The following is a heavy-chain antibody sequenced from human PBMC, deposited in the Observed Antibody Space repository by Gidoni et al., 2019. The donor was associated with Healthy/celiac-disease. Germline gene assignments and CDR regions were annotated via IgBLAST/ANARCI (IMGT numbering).Heavy chain of an antibody. D-gene: IGHD6-6*01. CDR3: AREGRVAARPGGWFDP. CDR2: INHSGST. J-gene: IGHJ5*02. CDR1: GGSFSGYY. V-gene: IGHV4-34*01. Sequence: QVQLQQWGAGLLKPSETLSLTCAVYGGSFSGYYWSWIRQPPGKGLELIGEINHSGSTNYNPSLKSRVTISVDMSKNQFSLKLSSVTAADTAVYYCAREGRVAARPGGWFDPWGQGTLVTVSS.